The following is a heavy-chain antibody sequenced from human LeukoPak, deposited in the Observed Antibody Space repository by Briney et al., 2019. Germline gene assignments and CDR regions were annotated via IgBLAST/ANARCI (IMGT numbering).Heavy chain of an antibody. CDR2: IYGNGNT. Sequence: SETLSLTCTVSGGSISRYYWSWVRQPPGKGLEWIGYIYGNGNTNYNPSLASRVAISVDTSNNRFSLRLPSVTAADTALYYCARVKGFYGSGSFDFWGQGILVTVSS. CDR3: ARVKGFYGSGSFDF. J-gene: IGHJ4*02. D-gene: IGHD3-10*01. V-gene: IGHV4-59*01. CDR1: GGSISRYY.